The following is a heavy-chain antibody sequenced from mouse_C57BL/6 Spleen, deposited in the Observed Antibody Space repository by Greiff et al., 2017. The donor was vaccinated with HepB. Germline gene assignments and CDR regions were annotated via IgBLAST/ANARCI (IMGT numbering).Heavy chain of an antibody. CDR3: TRSLGREGEYFDV. V-gene: IGHV14-4*01. J-gene: IGHJ1*03. CDR2: IDPENGDT. Sequence: EVKLQESGAELVRPGASVKLSCTASGFNIKDYYMHWVKQTPGQGLEWIGSIDPENGDTAYATKFQGKAIITADTSSSTAYLQLRSLTSEDTAVYYCTRSLGREGEYFDVWGTGTAVTVSS. CDR1: GFNIKDYY. D-gene: IGHD4-1*01.